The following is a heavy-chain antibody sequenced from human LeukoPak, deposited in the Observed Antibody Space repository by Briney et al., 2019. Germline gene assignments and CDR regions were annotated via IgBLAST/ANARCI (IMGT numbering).Heavy chain of an antibody. CDR3: ARDGGERWLQSRSGAFDI. V-gene: IGHV3-33*01. D-gene: IGHD5-24*01. CDR2: IWYDGSNK. CDR1: GFTFSSYG. J-gene: IGHJ3*02. Sequence: PGGSLRLSCAASGFTFSSYGMHWVRQAPGKGLEWVAVIWYDGSNKHYADSVKGRFTISRDNSKNTLYLQMNSLRAEDTAVYYCARDGGERWLQSRSGAFDIWGQGTMVTVSS.